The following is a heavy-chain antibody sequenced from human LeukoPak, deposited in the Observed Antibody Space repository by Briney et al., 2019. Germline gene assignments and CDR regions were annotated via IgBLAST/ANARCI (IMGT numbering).Heavy chain of an antibody. CDR3: ARDRRIAAAGPAGY. J-gene: IGHJ4*02. V-gene: IGHV1-2*02. CDR1: GYTFIGYY. Sequence: ASVKVSCKASGYTFIGYYIHWVRQAPGQGLEWMGWINPNSGGTNYAQKLQGRVTMTTDTSTSTAYMELRSLRSDDTAVYYCARDRRIAAAGPAGYWGQGTLVTVSS. CDR2: INPNSGGT. D-gene: IGHD6-13*01.